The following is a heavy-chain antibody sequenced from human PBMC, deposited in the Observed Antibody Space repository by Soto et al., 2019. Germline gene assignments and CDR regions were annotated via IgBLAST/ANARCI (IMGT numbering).Heavy chain of an antibody. J-gene: IGHJ4*02. CDR3: ARRAETNGWKGFGADKYYFDF. CDR1: GGSISSYY. V-gene: IGHV4-59*01. CDR2: IYYTGNT. Sequence: SETLSLTCTVSGGSISSYYWSWIRQPPGKGLEWIGYIYYTGNTNYNPSLKSRVTISVDTSKNQFSLKLTSLTAADTAVYYCARRAETNGWKGFGADKYYFDFWGQGTLVTVSS. D-gene: IGHD6-19*01.